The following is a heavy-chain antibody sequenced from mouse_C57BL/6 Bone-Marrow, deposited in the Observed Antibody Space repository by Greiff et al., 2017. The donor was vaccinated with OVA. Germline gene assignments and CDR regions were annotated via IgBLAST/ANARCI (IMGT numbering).Heavy chain of an antibody. Sequence: VQLQQSVAELVRPGASVKLSCTASGFTIKNTYMHWVKQRPEQGLEWIGRIDPANGNTNYTPKFKGKATMTADTSSNTAYLQLSSLTSEDTAIYYSARWLRRAYWGQGTLVTVSA. V-gene: IGHV14-3*01. D-gene: IGHD2-2*01. CDR1: GFTIKNTY. CDR2: IDPANGNT. CDR3: ARWLRRAY. J-gene: IGHJ3*01.